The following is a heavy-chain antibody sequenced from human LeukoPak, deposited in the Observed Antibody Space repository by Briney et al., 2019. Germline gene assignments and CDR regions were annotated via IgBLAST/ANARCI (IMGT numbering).Heavy chain of an antibody. CDR2: ISGSGGST. CDR3: AKQNYDFWSGYYEYYYGMDV. D-gene: IGHD3-3*01. CDR1: GFTFSSYA. Sequence: HSGGSLRLSCAASGFTFSSYAMSWVRQAPGKGLEWVSAISGSGGSTYYADSVKGRFTISRDNSKNTLYLQINSLRAEDTAVYYCAKQNYDFWSGYYEYYYGMDVWGQGTTVTVSS. V-gene: IGHV3-23*01. J-gene: IGHJ6*02.